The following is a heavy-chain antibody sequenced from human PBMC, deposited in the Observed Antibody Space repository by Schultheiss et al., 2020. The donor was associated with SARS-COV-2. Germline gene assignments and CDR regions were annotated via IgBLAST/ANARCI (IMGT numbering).Heavy chain of an antibody. CDR3: ARDRISLYGSYAFKGMDV. CDR2: ISGSGGST. J-gene: IGHJ6*02. Sequence: GGSLRLSCAASGFTFDNYAMHWVRQAAGKGLEWVSAISGSGGSTYYADSVKGRFTISRDNSKNTLYLQMNSLRAEDTAVYYCARDRISLYGSYAFKGMDVWGQGTTVTVSS. D-gene: IGHD1-26*01. CDR1: GFTFDNYA. V-gene: IGHV3-23*01.